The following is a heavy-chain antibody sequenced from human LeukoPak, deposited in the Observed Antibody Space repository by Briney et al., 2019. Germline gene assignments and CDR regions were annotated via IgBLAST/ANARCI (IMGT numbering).Heavy chain of an antibody. J-gene: IGHJ4*02. CDR1: GYTLTDYY. CDR2: INIGNGNT. CDR3: ARRLGRSFDY. Sequence: ASVTVSCKASGYTLTDYYIHWVRQAPGQRLEWMGWINIGNGNTKYSQNFQGRITITRDTSATTAYMDLSSLRSEDTAMYYCARRLGRSFDYWGQGTLVTVSS. D-gene: IGHD2-21*01. V-gene: IGHV1-3*04.